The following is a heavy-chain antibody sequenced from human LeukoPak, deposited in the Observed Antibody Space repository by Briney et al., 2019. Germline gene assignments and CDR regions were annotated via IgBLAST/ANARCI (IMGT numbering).Heavy chain of an antibody. CDR3: ARAPSEIGGYYPEYFRH. J-gene: IGHJ1*01. D-gene: IGHD3-22*01. CDR1: GFTFSSYW. Sequence: TGGSLRLSCAASGFTFSSYWMHWVRQAPGKGLVWVSRIKSDGSTSYADSVKGRFTISRDNAKNTVSLQMNSLRAEDTGVYYCARAPSEIGGYYPEYFRHWGQGTLVTVSS. V-gene: IGHV3-74*01. CDR2: IKSDGST.